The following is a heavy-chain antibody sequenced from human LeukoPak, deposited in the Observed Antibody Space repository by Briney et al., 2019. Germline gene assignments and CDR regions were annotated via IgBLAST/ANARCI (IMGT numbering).Heavy chain of an antibody. CDR3: ARFRGYSRSWPDY. V-gene: IGHV4-59*01. D-gene: IGHD6-13*01. CDR2: IYYSGST. CDR1: GGSISSYY. J-gene: IGHJ4*02. Sequence: SETLSLTCIVSGGSISSYYWSWIRQPPGKGLEWIGDIYYSGSTNYNPSLKSRVTISVDTSKNQFSLKLSSVTAADTAVYYCARFRGYSRSWPDYWGQGTLVTVSS.